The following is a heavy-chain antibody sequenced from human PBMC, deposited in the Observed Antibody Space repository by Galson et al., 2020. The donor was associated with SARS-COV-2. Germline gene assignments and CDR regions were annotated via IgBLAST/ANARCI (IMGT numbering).Heavy chain of an antibody. J-gene: IGHJ6*02. Sequence: GESLKISCAASGFTFSSYWMHWVRQAPGKGLVWVSRINSDGSSTSYADSVKGRFTISRDNAKNTLYLQMNSLRAEDTAVYYCARVGGLLWFGELLYPYYYGMDVWGQGTTVTVSS. V-gene: IGHV3-74*01. CDR1: GFTFSSYW. CDR3: ARVGGLLWFGELLYPYYYGMDV. CDR2: INSDGSST. D-gene: IGHD3-10*01.